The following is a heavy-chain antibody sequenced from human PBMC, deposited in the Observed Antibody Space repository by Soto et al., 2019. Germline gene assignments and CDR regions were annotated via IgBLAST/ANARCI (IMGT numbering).Heavy chain of an antibody. CDR1: GGTFSSYA. V-gene: IGHV1-69*13. CDR2: IIPIFGTA. D-gene: IGHD4-4*01. J-gene: IGHJ5*02. Sequence: SVKVSCKASGGTFSSYAISWVRQAPGHGLEWMGGIIPIFGTANYAQKFQGRVTITADESTSTAYMELSSLRSEDTAVYYCGRSDYSQTCNWFDPGGQGTLVTVAS. CDR3: GRSDYSQTCNWFDP.